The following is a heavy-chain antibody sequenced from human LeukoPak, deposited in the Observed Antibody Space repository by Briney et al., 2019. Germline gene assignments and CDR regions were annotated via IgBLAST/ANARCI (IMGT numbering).Heavy chain of an antibody. Sequence: SQTLSLTCIVSGGSISSDYWSWLRQPPGQGLEWIGYISYSRGTNYNPSFKSRVTLSIDTSKNQFSLNLSSATAADTAIYYCATGAGWYHYWGQGTLVTVSS. CDR3: ATGAGWYHY. CDR1: GGSISSDY. V-gene: IGHV4-59*01. CDR2: ISYSRGT. D-gene: IGHD6-19*01. J-gene: IGHJ4*02.